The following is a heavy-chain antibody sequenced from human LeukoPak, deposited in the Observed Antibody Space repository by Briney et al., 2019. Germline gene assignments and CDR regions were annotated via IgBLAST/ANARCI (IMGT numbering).Heavy chain of an antibody. J-gene: IGHJ4*02. Sequence: SSETLSLTCTVSGGSISRGGYYWNWIRQHPRKGLEWIGYFYYSRTTSYNPSLKSRATISVDTSNNQFSLKLSSVTAADTAVYYCARGDYGLYFFDSWGRGTLVTVSS. V-gene: IGHV4-31*03. CDR2: FYYSRTT. CDR3: ARGDYGLYFFDS. CDR1: GGSISRGGYY. D-gene: IGHD4-17*01.